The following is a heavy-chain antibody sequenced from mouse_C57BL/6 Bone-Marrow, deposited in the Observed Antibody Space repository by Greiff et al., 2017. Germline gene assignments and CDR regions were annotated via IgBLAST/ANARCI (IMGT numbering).Heavy chain of an antibody. CDR1: GYTFTSYW. J-gene: IGHJ1*03. CDR3: ARSIISTAHWYVDV. V-gene: IGHV1-72*01. D-gene: IGHD1-1*01. Sequence: VQLQQPGAELVKPGASVKLSCKASGYTFTSYWMHWVKQRPGRGLEWIGRIDPNSGGTKYNEKFKGKATLTVDKPSSTAYMQLSSLTSEESAVYYCARSIISTAHWYVDVWGTGTTVTVSS. CDR2: IDPNSGGT.